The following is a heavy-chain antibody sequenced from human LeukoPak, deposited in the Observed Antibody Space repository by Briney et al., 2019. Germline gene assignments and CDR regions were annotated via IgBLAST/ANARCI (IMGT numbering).Heavy chain of an antibody. CDR1: GYSFTSYW. Sequence: GEALKISCKGPGYSFTSYWIGWMRQMPRKGLEWMGFIYPGDSDTRYTPSFQGQVTISADNSISTAYLQWSSLKASDTAMYYCSSGGYSYGYAFDYWGQGTLVTVSS. J-gene: IGHJ4*02. CDR3: SSGGYSYGYAFDY. D-gene: IGHD5-18*01. CDR2: IYPGDSDT. V-gene: IGHV5-51*01.